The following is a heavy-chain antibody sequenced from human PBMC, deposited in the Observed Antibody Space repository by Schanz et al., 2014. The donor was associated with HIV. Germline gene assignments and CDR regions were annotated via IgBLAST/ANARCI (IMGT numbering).Heavy chain of an antibody. Sequence: EVQLVESGGRLVKPGESLILSCAASGFTLNGYSMNWVRQAPGKGLEWVSSISSGGDYIYHADSVRGRFTISRDNAKNSLYLQMDSLRGEDTAVYYCARGGKMVTFGGVVAPFDYWGQGSLVTVSS. CDR1: GFTLNGYS. D-gene: IGHD3-16*02. CDR2: ISSGGDYI. V-gene: IGHV3-21*06. CDR3: ARGGKMVTFGGVVAPFDY. J-gene: IGHJ4*02.